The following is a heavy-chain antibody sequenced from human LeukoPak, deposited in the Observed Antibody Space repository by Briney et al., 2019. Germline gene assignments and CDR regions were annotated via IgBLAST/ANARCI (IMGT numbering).Heavy chain of an antibody. D-gene: IGHD3-22*01. CDR2: INHSGST. CDR1: GGSFSGYY. V-gene: IGHV4-34*01. J-gene: IGHJ2*01. CDR3: ARGPYVGDYDSSGYRRKYWYFDL. Sequence: SETLSLTCAVYGGSFSGYYWSWIRQPPGKGLEWIGEINHSGSTNYNPSLKSRVTISVDTSKNQFSLKLSSVTAADTAVYYCARGPYVGDYDSSGYRRKYWYFDLWGRGTLVTVSS.